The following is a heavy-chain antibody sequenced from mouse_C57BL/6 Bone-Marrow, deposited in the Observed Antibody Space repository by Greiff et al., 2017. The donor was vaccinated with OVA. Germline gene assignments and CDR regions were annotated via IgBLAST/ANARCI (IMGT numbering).Heavy chain of an antibody. Sequence: EVQLQQSGPVLVKPGASVKMSCKASGYTFTDYYMNWVKQSHGKSLEWIGVINPYNGGTSYNQKFKGKATLTVDESSSTAYMELNSLTSEDSAVYYCANYDGYPWFAYWGQGTLVTVSA. D-gene: IGHD2-3*01. CDR3: ANYDGYPWFAY. J-gene: IGHJ3*01. CDR1: GYTFTDYY. CDR2: INPYNGGT. V-gene: IGHV1-19*01.